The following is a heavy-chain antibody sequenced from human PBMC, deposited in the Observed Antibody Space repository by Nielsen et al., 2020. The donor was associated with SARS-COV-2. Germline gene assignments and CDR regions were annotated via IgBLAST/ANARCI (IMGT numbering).Heavy chain of an antibody. CDR3: ARSTRITFGGLFANYYGMDV. D-gene: IGHD3-16*02. J-gene: IGHJ6*02. V-gene: IGHV3-7*03. Sequence: GESLKISCAASGFTVSSNYMSWVRQAPGKGLEWVANIKEDGSEEYYMDSVKGRLIISRDNAKNSVNLEMNSLRVEDTAVYFCARSTRITFGGLFANYYGMDVWGQGTTVTVSS. CDR1: GFTVSSNY. CDR2: IKEDGSEE.